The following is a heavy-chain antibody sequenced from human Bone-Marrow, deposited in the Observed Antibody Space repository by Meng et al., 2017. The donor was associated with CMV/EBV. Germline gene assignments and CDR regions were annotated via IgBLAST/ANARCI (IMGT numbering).Heavy chain of an antibody. V-gene: IGHV1-69*02. Sequence: SVKVSCKASGGTFSSYTISWVRQAPGQGLEWMGRIIHILGIANYAQKFQGRVTITADKSTSTAYMELSSLRSEDTAVYYCARGGGVYNWIPTGNWFDSWGQGTLVTVSS. CDR2: IIHILGIA. CDR3: ARGGGVYNWIPTGNWFDS. D-gene: IGHD1-20*01. CDR1: GGTFSSYT. J-gene: IGHJ5*01.